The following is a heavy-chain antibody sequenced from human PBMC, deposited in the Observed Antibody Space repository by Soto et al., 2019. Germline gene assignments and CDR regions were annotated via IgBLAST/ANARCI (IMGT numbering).Heavy chain of an antibody. CDR1: GGSISGYY. J-gene: IGHJ6*02. CDR2: FYSSANT. Sequence: QVQLQESGPGLVKPSETLSLTCTVSGGSISGYYWTWIRQSPGKGLEWIGYFYSSANTKYNPSLKSRVTISVDPSKNQFSLKLTSVTAADTAVYYCARDLLHGDYYYGMDVWGQGTTVTVSS. D-gene: IGHD1-26*01. V-gene: IGHV4-59*01. CDR3: ARDLLHGDYYYGMDV.